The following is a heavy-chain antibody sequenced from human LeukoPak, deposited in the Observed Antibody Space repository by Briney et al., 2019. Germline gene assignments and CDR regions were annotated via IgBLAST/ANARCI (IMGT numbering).Heavy chain of an antibody. Sequence: GGSLRLSCAASGFIFSSHWMSWVRQAPGKGLEWVSSISSSSSYIYYADSVKGRFTISRDNAKNSLYLQMNSLRAEDTAVYYCARESYSYPYYYYYYMDVWGKGTTVTVSS. CDR1: GFIFSSHW. CDR3: ARESYSYPYYYYYYMDV. J-gene: IGHJ6*03. D-gene: IGHD5-18*01. CDR2: ISSSSSYI. V-gene: IGHV3-21*01.